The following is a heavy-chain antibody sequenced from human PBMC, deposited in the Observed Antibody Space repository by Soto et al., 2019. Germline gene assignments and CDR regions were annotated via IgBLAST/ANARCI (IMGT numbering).Heavy chain of an antibody. CDR2: ISWNSGSI. J-gene: IGHJ4*02. D-gene: IGHD4-17*01. CDR3: AKVSAGIYGDYYFDY. Sequence: GGSLRLSCAASGFTFDDYAMHWVRQAPGKGLEWVSGISWNSGSIGYADSVKGRFTISRDNAKNSLYLQMNSLRAEDTALYYCAKVSAGIYGDYYFDYWGQGTLVTVSS. CDR1: GFTFDDYA. V-gene: IGHV3-9*01.